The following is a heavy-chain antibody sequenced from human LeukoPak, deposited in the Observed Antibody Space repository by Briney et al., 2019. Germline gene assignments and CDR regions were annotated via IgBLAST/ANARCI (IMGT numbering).Heavy chain of an antibody. Sequence: PGGSLRLSRAASGFTFSSYGMHWVRQAPGKGLEWVAVIWYDGSNKYYADSVKGRFTISRDNSKNTLYLQMNSLRAEDTAVYYCARDHGLRFLEWLNDYWGQGTLVTVSS. D-gene: IGHD3-3*01. CDR2: IWYDGSNK. J-gene: IGHJ4*02. CDR1: GFTFSSYG. V-gene: IGHV3-33*01. CDR3: ARDHGLRFLEWLNDY.